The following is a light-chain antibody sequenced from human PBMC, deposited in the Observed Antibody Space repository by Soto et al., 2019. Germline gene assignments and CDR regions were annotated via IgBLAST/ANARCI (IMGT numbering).Light chain of an antibody. Sequence: EIVLTQSPGTLSLSPGERATLSCRASQSISSNYLAWYQQKPGQAPRLLIYGASSRATGIPDRFIGSGSGIDFTLTISRLEPEDFAVYYCQHYWGTFGQGTKVEIK. CDR3: QHYWGT. CDR1: QSISSNY. V-gene: IGKV3-20*01. J-gene: IGKJ1*01. CDR2: GAS.